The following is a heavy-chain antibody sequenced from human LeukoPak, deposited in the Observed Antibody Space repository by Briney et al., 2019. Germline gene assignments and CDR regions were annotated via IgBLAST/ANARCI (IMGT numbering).Heavy chain of an antibody. J-gene: IGHJ3*02. CDR3: ARRANSGFDAFDI. V-gene: IGHV4-59*01. CDR2: MYSSGST. Sequence: SETLSLTCTVSGGSISSYYWSWIRQPPGKGLEWVGYMYSSGSTNYNASLKSRVTISIDTSKNQFSLKLSSVTAADTAVYYCARRANSGFDAFDIWGQGTMVTVSS. CDR1: GGSISSYY. D-gene: IGHD3-22*01.